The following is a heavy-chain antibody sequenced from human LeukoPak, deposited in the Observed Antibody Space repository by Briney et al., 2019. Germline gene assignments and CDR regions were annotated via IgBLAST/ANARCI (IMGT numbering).Heavy chain of an antibody. J-gene: IGHJ5*02. CDR2: ISWNSGSI. V-gene: IGHV3-9*01. D-gene: IGHD3-22*01. Sequence: GGSLRLSCAASGFTFDDYAMHWVRQAPGKGLEWVSGISWNSGSIGYADSVKGRFTISRDNAKNSLYLQMNSLRAEDTALYYCAKEDYEGFDPWGQGTLVTVSS. CDR1: GFTFDDYA. CDR3: AKEDYEGFDP.